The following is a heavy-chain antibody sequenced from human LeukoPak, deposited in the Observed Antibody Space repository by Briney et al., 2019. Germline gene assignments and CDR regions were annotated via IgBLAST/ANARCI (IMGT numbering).Heavy chain of an antibody. CDR3: ARDKYQLLRYYGMDV. Sequence: RASVKVSCKASGYTFTGYYMHWVRQAPGQGLEWMGWINPNSGGTNYAQKFQGRVTMTRDTSISTAYMELSRLRSDDTAVYYCARDKYQLLRYYGMDVWGQGTTVTVSS. V-gene: IGHV1-2*02. CDR1: GYTFTGYY. D-gene: IGHD2-2*01. J-gene: IGHJ6*02. CDR2: INPNSGGT.